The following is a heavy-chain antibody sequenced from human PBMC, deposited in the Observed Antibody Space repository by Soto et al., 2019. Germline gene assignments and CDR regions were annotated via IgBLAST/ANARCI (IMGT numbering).Heavy chain of an antibody. CDR3: ARGVLGPGDYYYGMDV. J-gene: IGHJ6*02. Sequence: HPGGSLRLSCAASGFTFSSYGMHWVRQAPGKGLEWVAVIWYDGSNKYYADSVKGRFTISRDNSKNTLYLQMNSLRAGDTAVYYCARGVLGPGDYYYGMDVWGQGTTVTVSS. V-gene: IGHV3-33*01. D-gene: IGHD7-27*01. CDR1: GFTFSSYG. CDR2: IWYDGSNK.